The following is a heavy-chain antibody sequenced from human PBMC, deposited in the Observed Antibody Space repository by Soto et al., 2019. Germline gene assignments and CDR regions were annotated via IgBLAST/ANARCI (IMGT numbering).Heavy chain of an antibody. V-gene: IGHV4-31*03. D-gene: IGHD6-6*01. CDR2: IFYSGST. CDR1: GGSISSGAYY. CDR3: ARDEDGGYGMDV. J-gene: IGHJ6*02. Sequence: QVQLQESGPGLVKPSQTLSLTCTVSGGSISSGAYYWSWIRQHPGKGLEWIGYIFYSGSTYYNPSLKSRVNMSVDTSKNQFSLKLSSVTAADTAMYYCARDEDGGYGMDVWGQGTTVTVSS.